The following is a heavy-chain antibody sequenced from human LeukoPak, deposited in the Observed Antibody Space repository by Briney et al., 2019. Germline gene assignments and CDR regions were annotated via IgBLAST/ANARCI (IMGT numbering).Heavy chain of an antibody. V-gene: IGHV4-59*01. CDR1: GGSINPYY. D-gene: IGHD3-10*01. J-gene: IGHJ6*02. CDR3: ARDNRGWQYGSESNEYNHYALDV. CDR2: VYYSGST. Sequence: SETLSLTCTVSGGSINPYYWSWIRRPPGKGLEWVGYVYYSGSTNYNPSLGSRVSIAVDTSNNQFSLTLNSVTAADTAVYYCARDNRGWQYGSESNEYNHYALDVWGQGTTVIVSS.